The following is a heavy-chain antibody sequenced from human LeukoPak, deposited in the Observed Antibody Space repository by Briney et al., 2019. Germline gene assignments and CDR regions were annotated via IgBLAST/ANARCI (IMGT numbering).Heavy chain of an antibody. Sequence: GGSLRLSCAASGFTFSSYSMSWVRQAPGKGLEWVSSISSSSSYIYYADSVKGRFTISRDNAKNSLYLQMSSLRAEDTAVYYCATRLPSSGPPDYWGQGTLVTVSS. CDR3: ATRLPSSGPPDY. V-gene: IGHV3-21*01. J-gene: IGHJ4*02. CDR1: GFTFSSYS. CDR2: ISSSSSYI. D-gene: IGHD6-25*01.